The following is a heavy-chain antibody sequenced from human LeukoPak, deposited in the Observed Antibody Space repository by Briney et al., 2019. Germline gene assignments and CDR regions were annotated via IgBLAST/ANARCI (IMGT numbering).Heavy chain of an antibody. V-gene: IGHV3-30*02. CDR3: AKASSSWHERDY. D-gene: IGHD6-13*01. CDR2: IRYDGSNK. Sequence: GRSLRLSCAASGFTFSSYGMHWVRQAPGKGLEWVAFIRYDGSNKYYADSVKGRFTISRDNSKNTLYLQMNSLRAEDTAVYYCAKASSSWHERDYWGQGTLVTVSS. J-gene: IGHJ4*02. CDR1: GFTFSSYG.